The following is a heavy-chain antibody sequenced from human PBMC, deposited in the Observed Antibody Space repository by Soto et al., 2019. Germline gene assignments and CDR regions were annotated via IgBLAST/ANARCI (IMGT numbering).Heavy chain of an antibody. Sequence: QITLKESGPTLVKPTQTLTLACTVSGFSLSTNGVGVGWIRQPPGKALEWLAIVYWNDDKRYSPSLESRLTIARDTSKNQVVVTTPNRHPGDSGKYYGARRPFNKFAYFDYWGQGTLVTLSS. CDR1: GFSLSTNGVG. V-gene: IGHV2-5*01. CDR2: VYWNDDK. J-gene: IGHJ4*02. CDR3: ARRPFNKFAYFDY.